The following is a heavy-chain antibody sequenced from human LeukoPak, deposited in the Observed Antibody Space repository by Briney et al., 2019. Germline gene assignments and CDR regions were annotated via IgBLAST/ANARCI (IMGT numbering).Heavy chain of an antibody. CDR1: GFTFSSYS. CDR2: ISSSSSTI. Sequence: PGRSLRLSCTASGFTFSSYSMNWVRQAPGKGLEWVSYISSSSSTIYYADSVKGRFTISRDNAKNSLYLQMNSLRAEDTAVYYCARNYYGSGSYYPNDYWGQGTLVTVSS. CDR3: ARNYYGSGSYYPNDY. J-gene: IGHJ4*02. D-gene: IGHD3-10*01. V-gene: IGHV3-48*04.